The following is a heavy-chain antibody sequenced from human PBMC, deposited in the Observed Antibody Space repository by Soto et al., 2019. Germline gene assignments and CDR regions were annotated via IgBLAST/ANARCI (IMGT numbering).Heavy chain of an antibody. CDR3: AREGSYSAYNFAHGIQLWSFDF. D-gene: IGHD5-12*01. CDR1: GGSINTFY. CDR2: IFSSGST. Sequence: SETLSLTCTVSGGSINTFYWSWVRQPAGKGLEWIGRIFSSGSTSFNPTLESRVAMSVDTSKNHFSLNLSSVTAADMAVYYCAREGSYSAYNFAHGIQLWSFDFWGQGALVTVS. J-gene: IGHJ4*02. V-gene: IGHV4-4*07.